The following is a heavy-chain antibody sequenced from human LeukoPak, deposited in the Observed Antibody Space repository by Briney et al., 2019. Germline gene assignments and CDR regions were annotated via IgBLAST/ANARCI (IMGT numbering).Heavy chain of an antibody. D-gene: IGHD1-1*01. V-gene: IGHV4-34*01. J-gene: IGHJ4*02. CDR1: GGSFSGYY. CDR2: INHSGST. CDR3: APFLKLERRHANY. Sequence: PSETLSLTCAVYGGSFSGYYWSWIRQPPGKGLEWIGEINHSGSTNYNPSLKSRVTISVDTSKNQFSLKLSSVTAADTAVYYCAPFLKLERRHANYWGQGTLVTVSS.